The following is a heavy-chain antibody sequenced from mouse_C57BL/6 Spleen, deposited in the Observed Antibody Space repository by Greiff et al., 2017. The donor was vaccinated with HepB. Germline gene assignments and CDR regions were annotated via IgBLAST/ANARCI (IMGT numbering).Heavy chain of an antibody. CDR2: INPSTGGT. J-gene: IGHJ1*03. Sequence: VHVKQSGPELVKPGASVKISCKASGYSFTGYYMNWVKQSPEKSLEWIGEINPSTGGTTYNQKFKAKATLTVDKSSSTAYMQLKSLTSEDSAVYYCARSFYYSNFYWYFDVWGTGTTVTVSS. D-gene: IGHD2-5*01. CDR3: ARSFYYSNFYWYFDV. CDR1: GYSFTGYY. V-gene: IGHV1-42*01.